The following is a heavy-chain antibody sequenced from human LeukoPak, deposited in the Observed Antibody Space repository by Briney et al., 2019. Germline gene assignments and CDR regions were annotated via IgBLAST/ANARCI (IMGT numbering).Heavy chain of an antibody. Sequence: PSETLSLTCAVYGGSFSGYYWSWIRQPPGKGLEWIGYIYYSGSTYYNPSLKSRVTISVDTSKNQFSLKLSSVTAADTAVYYCARGPLWFGTPHYFDYWGQGTLVTVSS. J-gene: IGHJ4*02. CDR1: GGSFSGYY. CDR3: ARGPLWFGTPHYFDY. CDR2: IYYSGST. V-gene: IGHV4-34*09. D-gene: IGHD3-10*01.